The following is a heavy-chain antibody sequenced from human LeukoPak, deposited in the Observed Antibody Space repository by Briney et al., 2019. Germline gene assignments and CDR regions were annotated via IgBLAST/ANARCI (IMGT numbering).Heavy chain of an antibody. D-gene: IGHD2-2*01. Sequence: SQTLSLTCTVSGVSISSGDYYWSWIRQPPGKGLEWIGYIYYSGSTYYNPSLKSRVTISVDTSKNQFSLKLSSVTAADTAVYYCARDGGSIPAATAFDYWGQGTLVTVSS. CDR3: ARDGGSIPAATAFDY. V-gene: IGHV4-30-4*01. J-gene: IGHJ4*02. CDR2: IYYSGST. CDR1: GVSISSGDYY.